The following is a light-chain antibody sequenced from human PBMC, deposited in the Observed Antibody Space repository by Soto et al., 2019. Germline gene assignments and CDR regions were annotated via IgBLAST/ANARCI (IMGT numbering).Light chain of an antibody. CDR3: QQYXSXWP. CDR2: AAS. Sequence: DIQMTQSPSSLSASVGDRVTITCRASQSISSRLSWYQHKPGTAPKLLLYAASRLHSGVPSRFSGGGSGPEFTLTISGLHPDDSAXXXSQQYXSXWPFGQGTKVDI. V-gene: IGKV1-39*01. J-gene: IGKJ1*01. CDR1: QSISSR.